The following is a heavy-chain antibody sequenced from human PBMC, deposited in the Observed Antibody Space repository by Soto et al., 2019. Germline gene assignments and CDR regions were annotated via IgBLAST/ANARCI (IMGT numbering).Heavy chain of an antibody. CDR2: IRNKANSYAT. V-gene: IGHV3-73*02. CDR3: ARLWSEREPNFDY. CDR1: GYTFSDSA. Sequence: EVQLVESGGGLVQPGGSLKLSCAASGYTFSDSAMHWVRQASGKGLEWVGSIRNKANSYATVYAASVKGMFTIFRDDSKNTAYLQMNSLKTEDTAVYYCARLWSEREPNFDYWGQGTLVSVSS. D-gene: IGHD1-26*01. J-gene: IGHJ4*02.